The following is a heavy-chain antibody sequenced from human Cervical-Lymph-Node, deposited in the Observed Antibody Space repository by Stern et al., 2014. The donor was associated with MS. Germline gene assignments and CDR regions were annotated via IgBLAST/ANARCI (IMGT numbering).Heavy chain of an antibody. D-gene: IGHD2-15*01. CDR1: GYSFTSYW. Sequence: EVQLVESGAEVKKPGESLKISCKGSGYSFTSYWIGWVRQMPGKGLEWMGIICPGDSDTRYSPSFQGQVTISADKSISTAYLQWSSLKASDTAMYYCARRSALTGDAFDIWGQGTMVTVSS. CDR2: ICPGDSDT. J-gene: IGHJ3*02. V-gene: IGHV5-51*01. CDR3: ARRSALTGDAFDI.